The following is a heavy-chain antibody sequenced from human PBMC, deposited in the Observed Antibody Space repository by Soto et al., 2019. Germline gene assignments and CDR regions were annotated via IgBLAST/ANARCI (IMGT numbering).Heavy chain of an antibody. D-gene: IGHD2-15*01. CDR1: RFSVTNNKY. CDR3: ARDSRYCTEGGCSSMRDAFDV. Sequence: QAQLQESGPGLVRPSGTLSLTCTVSRFSVTNNKYWNWVRQSPGKALEWIGEIYHSGATYYNPSLRGRASISMDKSKNQIARNLTSVTAADTAVYYCARDSRYCTEGGCSSMRDAFDVWGQGTLVTVSS. CDR2: IYHSGAT. J-gene: IGHJ3*01. V-gene: IGHV4-4*02.